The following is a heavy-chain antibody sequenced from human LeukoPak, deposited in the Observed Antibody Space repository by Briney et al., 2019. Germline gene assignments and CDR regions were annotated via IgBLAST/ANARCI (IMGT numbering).Heavy chain of an antibody. D-gene: IGHD1-14*01. CDR1: GFTFSDYY. Sequence: GGTLRLSCAASGFTFSDYYMSWIRQAPGRGLEGVSYSSGSGTTIYSADSLKGRFTISRDNAKNSLFLQMSSLRAEDTAVYYWATRTGHSYFDYWAREPWSPSPQ. J-gene: IGHJ4*02. V-gene: IGHV3-11*01. CDR2: SSGSGTTI. CDR3: ATRTGHSYFDY.